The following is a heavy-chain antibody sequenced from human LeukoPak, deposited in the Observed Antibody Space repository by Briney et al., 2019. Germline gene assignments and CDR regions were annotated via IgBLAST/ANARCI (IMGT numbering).Heavy chain of an antibody. Sequence: GGSLRLSCAASGFPFSSYSMNWVRQAPGKGLEWVGRIRSKTDGGTTDYAAPVKGRFTISRDDSKDTLYLQMNSLKTEDTAVYYCTTGGSMVRYWGQGTLVTVSS. CDR2: IRSKTDGGTT. V-gene: IGHV3-15*01. CDR3: TTGGSMVRY. CDR1: GFPFSSYS. D-gene: IGHD3-10*01. J-gene: IGHJ4*02.